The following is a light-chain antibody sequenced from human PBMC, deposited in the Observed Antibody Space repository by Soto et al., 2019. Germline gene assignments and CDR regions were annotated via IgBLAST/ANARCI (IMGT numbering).Light chain of an antibody. V-gene: IGKV1D-12*01. CDR2: TAS. J-gene: IGKJ5*01. CDR3: QQTNSFPIT. CDR1: QSISSW. Sequence: DIQMTQSPSSLSASVGYRVTITCRASQSISSWLAWYQQKPGKAPKLLIYTASNLQSGVPSRFSGSGSGTDFTLTISSLQPEDFATYYCQQTNSFPITFGQGTRLEI.